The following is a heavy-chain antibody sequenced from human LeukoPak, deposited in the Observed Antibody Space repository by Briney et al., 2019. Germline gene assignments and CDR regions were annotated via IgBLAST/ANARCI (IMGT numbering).Heavy chain of an antibody. V-gene: IGHV3-64*01. CDR3: ARSLRANTRADYMDV. CDR2: ISSNGGST. Sequence: PGGSLRLSCAASGFTFSSYAMHWVRQAPGKGLEYVSGISSNGGSTYYANSVKGRFTISRDNSKNTLYLQMGSLRAEDMAVYYCARSLRANTRADYMDVWGKGTTVTVSS. CDR1: GFTFSSYA. J-gene: IGHJ6*03. D-gene: IGHD5-18*01.